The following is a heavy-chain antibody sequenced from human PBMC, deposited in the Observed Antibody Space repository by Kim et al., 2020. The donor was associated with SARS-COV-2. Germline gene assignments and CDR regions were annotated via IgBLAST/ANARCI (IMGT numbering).Heavy chain of an antibody. Sequence: GGSLRLSCAASGFTFSSYAMSWVRQAPGKGLEWVSAISGSGGSTYYADSVKGRFTISRDNSKNTLYLQMNSLRAEDTAVYYCAKDGWGYYYDSSGPYNHDAVDIWGQGTMVTVSS. CDR1: GFTFSSYA. CDR3: AKDGWGYYYDSSGPYNHDAVDI. J-gene: IGHJ3*02. D-gene: IGHD3-22*01. CDR2: ISGSGGST. V-gene: IGHV3-23*01.